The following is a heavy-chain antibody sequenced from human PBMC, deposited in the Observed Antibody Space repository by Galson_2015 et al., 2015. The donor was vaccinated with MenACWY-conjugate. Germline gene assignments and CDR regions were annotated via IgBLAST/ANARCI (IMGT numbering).Heavy chain of an antibody. CDR2: ISSSSSYT. CDR3: ASGVGYDSSGYPPRFDY. J-gene: IGHJ4*02. CDR1: GFTFSSYA. V-gene: IGHV3-11*03. D-gene: IGHD3-22*01. Sequence: SLRLSCAASGFTFSSYAMSWVRQAPGKGLEWVSYISSSSSYTNYADSVKGRFTISRDNAKNSLYLQMNSLRAEDTAVYYCASGVGYDSSGYPPRFDYWGQGTLVTVSS.